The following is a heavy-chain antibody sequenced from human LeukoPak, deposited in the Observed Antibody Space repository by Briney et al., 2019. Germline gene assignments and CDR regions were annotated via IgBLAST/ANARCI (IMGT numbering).Heavy chain of an antibody. D-gene: IGHD3-22*01. Sequence: GGSLRLSCAASGFTFSSYAMSWVRQAPGKGLEWVSGISGDGGGTYYADSVKGRFTISRDNSKNTLYLQMNSLRAEDTAVYYCAKDVDYYYSSGYYYVQYYFDYWGQGTLVTVSS. CDR1: GFTFSSYA. CDR2: ISGDGGGT. CDR3: AKDVDYYYSSGYYYVQYYFDY. J-gene: IGHJ4*02. V-gene: IGHV3-23*01.